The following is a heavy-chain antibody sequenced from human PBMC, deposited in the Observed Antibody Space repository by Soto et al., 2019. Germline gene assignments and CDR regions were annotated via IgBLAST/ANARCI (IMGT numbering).Heavy chain of an antibody. CDR1: GYTFTSYY. CDR3: ARGDIVVVNASYYYYGMDV. Sequence: ASVKVSCKASGYTFTSYYMHWVRQAPGQGLEWMGIINPSGGSTSYAQKFQGRVTMTRDTSTSTVYMELSSLRSEDTAVYYCARGDIVVVNASYYYYGMDVWGQGTTVTVSS. V-gene: IGHV1-46*01. CDR2: INPSGGST. D-gene: IGHD2-21*01. J-gene: IGHJ6*02.